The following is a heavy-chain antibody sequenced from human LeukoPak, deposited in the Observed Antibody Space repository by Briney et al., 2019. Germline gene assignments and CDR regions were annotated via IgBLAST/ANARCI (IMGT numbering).Heavy chain of an antibody. J-gene: IGHJ4*02. V-gene: IGHV3-21*01. Sequence: PWGSLRLSCAASGFTFSSYSMNWVRQAPGKGLEWVSSISSSSSYIYYADSVKGRFTISRDNAKNSLYLQMNSLRAEDTAVYYCARADTTAAAGDWGQGILVTVSS. D-gene: IGHD6-13*01. CDR1: GFTFSSYS. CDR3: ARADTTAAAGD. CDR2: ISSSSSYI.